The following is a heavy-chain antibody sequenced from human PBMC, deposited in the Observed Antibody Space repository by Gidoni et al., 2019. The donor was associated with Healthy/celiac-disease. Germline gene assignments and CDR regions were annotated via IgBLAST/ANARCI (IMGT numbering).Heavy chain of an antibody. CDR2: ISGSGGST. V-gene: IGHV3-23*01. CDR3: AKKYSSSWYEYYFDY. Sequence: EVQLLESGGGLVQPGGSLRLSCAASGFTFSSYAMSWVRQAPGKGLGWVSAISGSGGSTYYADSVKGRFTISRDNSKNTLYLQMNSLRAEDTAVYYCAKKYSSSWYEYYFDYWGQGTLVTVSS. J-gene: IGHJ4*02. D-gene: IGHD6-13*01. CDR1: GFTFSSYA.